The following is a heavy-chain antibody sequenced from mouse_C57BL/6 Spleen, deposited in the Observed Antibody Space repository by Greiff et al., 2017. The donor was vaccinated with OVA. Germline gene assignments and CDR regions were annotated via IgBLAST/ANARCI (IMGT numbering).Heavy chain of an antibody. CDR2: ISYDGSN. Sequence: ESGPGLVKPSQSLSLTCSVTGYSITSGYYWNWIRQFPGNKPEWMGYISYDGSNNYNPYLKNLISITRDTSKNQFFLKLNSVTTEDTATYYCARYYYGSSYYFDYWGQGTTLTVSS. J-gene: IGHJ2*01. CDR3: ARYYYGSSYYFDY. V-gene: IGHV3-6*01. CDR1: GYSITSGYY. D-gene: IGHD1-1*01.